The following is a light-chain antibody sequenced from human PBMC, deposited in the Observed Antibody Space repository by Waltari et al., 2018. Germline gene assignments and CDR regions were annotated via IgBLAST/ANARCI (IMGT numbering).Light chain of an antibody. CDR3: AAWDVSLRGI. Sequence: QSVLTQPPSVSGAPGPRVTISCSGSNSNVGINYVSWFQHVPGAAPRLLIYRNKQRPSGVPDRFSGSKSGSSASLAIRGLRSEDDADYYCAAWDVSLRGIFGTGTRVTVL. CDR1: NSNVGINY. J-gene: IGLJ1*01. V-gene: IGLV1-47*01. CDR2: RNK.